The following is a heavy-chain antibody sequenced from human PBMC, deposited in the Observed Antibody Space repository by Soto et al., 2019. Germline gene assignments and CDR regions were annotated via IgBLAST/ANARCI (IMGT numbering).Heavy chain of an antibody. CDR3: ARVHRYCSSTSCYTKPSDY. V-gene: IGHV3-30-3*01. Sequence: PVGSLRLSCAASGFTFSSYAMHWVRQAPGKGLEWVAVISYDGSNKYYADSVKGRFTISRDNSKNTLYLQMNSLRAEDTAVYYCARVHRYCSSTSCYTKPSDYWGQGTLVTVSS. D-gene: IGHD2-2*02. CDR2: ISYDGSNK. CDR1: GFTFSSYA. J-gene: IGHJ4*02.